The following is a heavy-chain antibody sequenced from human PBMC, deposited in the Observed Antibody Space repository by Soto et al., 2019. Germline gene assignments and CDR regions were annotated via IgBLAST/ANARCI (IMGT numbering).Heavy chain of an antibody. CDR1: GFTFNIYA. CDR2: ISFDGSKK. J-gene: IGHJ6*02. CDR3: AREDDYGYRYINYGLDV. V-gene: IGHV3-30-3*01. D-gene: IGHD4-17*01. Sequence: LRLSCAASGFTFNIYALHWVRQAPGKGLEWVAVISFDGSKKYYSDSVKGRFTIARDNLKNTLYLQMNNLRVEDAALYFCAREDDYGYRYINYGLDVWGQGTTVTVSS.